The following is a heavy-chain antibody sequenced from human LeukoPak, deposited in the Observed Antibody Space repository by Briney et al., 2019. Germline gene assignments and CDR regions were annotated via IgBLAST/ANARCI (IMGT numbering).Heavy chain of an antibody. D-gene: IGHD2-15*01. Sequence: ASVKVSCKASGYTFTSYGISWVRQAPGQGLEWMGWISAYNGNTNYAQKLQGRVTMTTDTSTSTAYMELRSLRSDDTAVYYCARVGSSWYQAGDNWFDPWGQGTLVTVSS. J-gene: IGHJ5*02. CDR1: GYTFTSYG. CDR2: ISAYNGNT. CDR3: ARVGSSWYQAGDNWFDP. V-gene: IGHV1-18*01.